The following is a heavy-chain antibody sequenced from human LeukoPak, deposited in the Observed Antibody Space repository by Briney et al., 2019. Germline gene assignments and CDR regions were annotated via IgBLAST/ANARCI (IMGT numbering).Heavy chain of an antibody. D-gene: IGHD1-26*01. CDR2: IVQDGSQK. V-gene: IGHV3-7*03. CDR1: GFTFSSHW. Sequence: GGSLRLSCAASGFTFSSHWMSWVRQAPGKGLEWVANIVQDGSQKYYVDSVKGRFAISRDNGKNSLYLQMNSLRAEDTAVYYCARNEKWGRDYWGQGTLVTVSS. CDR3: ARNEKWGRDY. J-gene: IGHJ4*02.